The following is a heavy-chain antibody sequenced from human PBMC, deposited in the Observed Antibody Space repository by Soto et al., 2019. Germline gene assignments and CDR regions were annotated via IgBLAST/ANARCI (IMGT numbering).Heavy chain of an antibody. D-gene: IGHD4-17*01. Sequence: QVQLVGSGGGLVKPRGSLRISCAASGFTFRDYYMSWIRQASGNGLEWVSYISSSGSTIYYADSVKGRFTISRDNAKNSLYLQMNSLRAEDTAVYYCARVQDETTNPDYYYYYMDVWGKGTTVTVSS. CDR3: ARVQDETTNPDYYYYYMDV. V-gene: IGHV3-11*01. J-gene: IGHJ6*03. CDR2: ISSSGSTI. CDR1: GFTFRDYY.